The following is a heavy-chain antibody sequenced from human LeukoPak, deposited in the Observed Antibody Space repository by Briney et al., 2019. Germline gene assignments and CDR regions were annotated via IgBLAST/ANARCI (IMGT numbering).Heavy chain of an antibody. V-gene: IGHV6-1*01. CDR2: TYYRSKWYN. J-gene: IGHJ6*03. CDR3: AREYGSGWYYYYYMDV. Sequence: SQTLSLTCAISGDSVSSNSAAWNWIRQSPSRGLEWLGRTYYRSKWYNDYAVTVKSRITINPDTSKNQFSLQLNSVTPEDTAVYYCAREYGSGWYYYYYMDVWGKGTTVTISS. CDR1: GDSVSSNSAA. D-gene: IGHD6-19*01.